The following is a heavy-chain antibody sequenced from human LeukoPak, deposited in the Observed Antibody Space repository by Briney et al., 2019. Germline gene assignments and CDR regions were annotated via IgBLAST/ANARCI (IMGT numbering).Heavy chain of an antibody. CDR1: GYTFSDYG. CDR2: ISYSGVVK. J-gene: IGHJ3*02. D-gene: IGHD6-6*01. V-gene: IGHV3-33*08. Sequence: GGSLRLSCTASGYTFSDYGMHWVRQAPGKGLEWLSVISYSGVVKFYADSVKGRFTISRDNAKNSLYLQVISLRAEDTAVYYCARGPSIAARYDAFDIWGQGTMVTVSS. CDR3: ARGPSIAARYDAFDI.